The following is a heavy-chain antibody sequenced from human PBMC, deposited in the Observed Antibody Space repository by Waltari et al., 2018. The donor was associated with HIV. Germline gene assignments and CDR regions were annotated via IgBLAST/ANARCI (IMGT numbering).Heavy chain of an antibody. Sequence: QVQLVQSGAEVKKPGASVRVSCKAAGYTFINYDIIWVRQATGQGLEWMGWRKPKIEKEGTAKKCQDRLNMTRNTSIAAGYMEVNGLGSEVTGVCFCARLGGGSWSGYRLRRDRYYFDYWGQGTLVTVSS. CDR2: RKPKIEKE. V-gene: IGHV1-8*01. D-gene: IGHD3-3*01. J-gene: IGHJ4*02. CDR3: ARLGGGSWSGYRLRRDRYYFDY. CDR1: GYTFINYD.